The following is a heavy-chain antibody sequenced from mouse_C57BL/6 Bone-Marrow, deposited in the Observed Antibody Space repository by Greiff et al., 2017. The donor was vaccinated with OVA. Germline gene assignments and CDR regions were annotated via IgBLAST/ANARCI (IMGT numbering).Heavy chain of an antibody. CDR1: GFTFSDYG. J-gene: IGHJ3*01. D-gene: IGHD2-3*01. CDR3: ARSDGYYFWFAY. Sequence: EVMLVESGGGLVKPGGSLKLSCAASGFTFSDYGMHWVRQAPEKGLEWVAYISSGSSTIYYADTVKGRFTISRDNAKNTLFLQMTSLRSEDTAMYYCARSDGYYFWFAYWGQGTLVTVSA. V-gene: IGHV5-17*01. CDR2: ISSGSSTI.